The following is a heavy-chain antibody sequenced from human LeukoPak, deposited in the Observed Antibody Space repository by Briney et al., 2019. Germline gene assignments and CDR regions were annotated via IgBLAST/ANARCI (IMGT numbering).Heavy chain of an antibody. D-gene: IGHD2-15*01. CDR3: VHGYSFGPYGMDV. CDR2: ISDSGGST. J-gene: IGHJ6*02. Sequence: PGGSLRLSCSASGFPFSSYAMHWVRQAPGKGLEYVSAISDSGGSTYYADSMKGRFTISRDNSKNTLYLQMSSLRAEDTAVYFCVHGYSFGPYGMDVWGQGTTVTVSS. CDR1: GFPFSSYA. V-gene: IGHV3-64D*09.